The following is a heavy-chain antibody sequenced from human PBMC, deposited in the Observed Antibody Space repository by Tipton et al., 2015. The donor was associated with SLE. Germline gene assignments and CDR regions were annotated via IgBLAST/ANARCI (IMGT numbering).Heavy chain of an antibody. D-gene: IGHD6-13*01. J-gene: IGHJ4*02. CDR1: GFPFSTFA. V-gene: IGHV3-23*01. CDR2: IGGSGGST. CDR3: ARDPDRGSSWYRFVY. Sequence: SLRLSCAASGFPFSTFAMSWVRQAPGKGLEWVSTIGGSGGSTYYADSVKGRFTISRDNAKKSLYLQMNSLRAEDTAVYYCARDPDRGSSWYRFVYWGQGTLVTVSS.